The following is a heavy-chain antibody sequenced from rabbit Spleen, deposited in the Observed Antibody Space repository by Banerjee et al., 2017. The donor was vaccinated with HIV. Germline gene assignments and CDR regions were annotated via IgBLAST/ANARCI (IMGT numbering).Heavy chain of an antibody. CDR1: GFDFSSYS. D-gene: IGHD6-1*01. V-gene: IGHV1S45*01. Sequence: QEQLVESGGGLVQPGGSLTLSCKASGFDFSSYSMSWVRQAPGKGLEWIGYIDPVFGSTYYATWVKGRFTISKTSSTTVTLQMTSLTAADTATYFCARGEHFSVGFSAFAIYLDLWGPGTLVTVS. CDR2: IDPVFGST. CDR3: ARGEHFSVGFSAFAIYLDL. J-gene: IGHJ4*01.